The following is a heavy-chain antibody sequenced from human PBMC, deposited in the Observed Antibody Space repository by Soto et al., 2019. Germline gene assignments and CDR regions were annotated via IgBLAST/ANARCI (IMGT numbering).Heavy chain of an antibody. CDR3: ARVSGGNLFDY. CDR2: IYYSGST. V-gene: IGHV4-59*01. D-gene: IGHD2-15*01. CDR1: GGSISSYY. Sequence: PSETLSLTCTVSGGSISSYYWSWIRQPPGKGLEWIGYIYYSGSTNYNPSLKSRVTISVDTSKNQFSLKLSSVTAADTAVYYCARVSGGNLFDYWGKGTLVTVSS. J-gene: IGHJ4*02.